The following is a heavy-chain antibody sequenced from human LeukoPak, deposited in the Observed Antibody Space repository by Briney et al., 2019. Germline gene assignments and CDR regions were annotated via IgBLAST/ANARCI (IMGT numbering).Heavy chain of an antibody. V-gene: IGHV3-30*03. CDR3: ASSYTAMVRRAFDI. CDR2: ISYDGSNK. Sequence: PGGSLRLSCAASGFTFSSYSMNWVRQAPGKGLEWVAVISYDGSNKYYADSVKGRFTISRDNSKNTLYLQMNSLRAEDTAVYYCASSYTAMVRRAFDIWGQGTMVTVSS. J-gene: IGHJ3*02. CDR1: GFTFSSYS. D-gene: IGHD5-18*01.